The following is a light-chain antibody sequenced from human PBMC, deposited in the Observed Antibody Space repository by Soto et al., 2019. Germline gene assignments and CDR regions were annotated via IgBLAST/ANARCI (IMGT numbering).Light chain of an antibody. V-gene: IGKV1-39*01. CDR3: QQSYSTPPLT. J-gene: IGKJ4*01. Sequence: DVEITQCPSSLAAFVGDRVTLTCRASQTISMYLNWYQQKPGKAPILLLSAASSLQTGVPSRFNGSGSGTDFTLTISSLQPEDCATYYCQQSYSTPPLTVGGGTKVDIK. CDR1: QTISMY. CDR2: AAS.